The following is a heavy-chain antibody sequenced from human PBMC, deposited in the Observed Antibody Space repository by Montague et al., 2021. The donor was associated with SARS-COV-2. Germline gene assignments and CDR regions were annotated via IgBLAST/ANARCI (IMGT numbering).Heavy chain of an antibody. CDR2: ISWNSGST. Sequence: SLRLSCAASGFTFDDYAMHWVRRAPGKGLEWVSGISWNSGSTGYADSVKGRFTISRDNAKNSLYLQMNSLRAEDTALYYCAKEVGESPSFDYWGQGTLVTVSS. CDR3: AKEVGESPSFDY. CDR1: GFTFDDYA. V-gene: IGHV3-9*01. J-gene: IGHJ4*02. D-gene: IGHD2-15*01.